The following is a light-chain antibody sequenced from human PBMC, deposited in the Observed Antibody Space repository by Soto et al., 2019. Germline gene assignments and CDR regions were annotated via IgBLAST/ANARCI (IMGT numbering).Light chain of an antibody. V-gene: IGKV3-11*01. J-gene: IGKJ4*01. CDR3: QQRSNWPPEVT. Sequence: EIVLTQSPATLSLSPGERATLSCRASQRVSSYLAWYQQKPGQAPRLLIYDASNRATGIPARFSGSGSGTDFTLTISSLEPEDFAFYYCQQRSNWPPEVTFGGGTKVEIK. CDR2: DAS. CDR1: QRVSSY.